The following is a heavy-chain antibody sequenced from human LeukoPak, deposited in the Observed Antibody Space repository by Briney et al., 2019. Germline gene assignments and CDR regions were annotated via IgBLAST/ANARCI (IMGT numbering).Heavy chain of an antibody. D-gene: IGHD2-2*01. CDR1: GGSSSGYY. CDR2: INHSGST. CDR3: ARGSDCSSTSCEVTVVRGVITFFDY. Sequence: SETLSLTCAVYGGSSSGYYWSWIRQPPGKGLEWIGEINHSGSTNYNPSLKSRVTISVDTSKNQFSLKLSSVTAADTAVYYCARGSDCSSTSCEVTVVRGVITFFDYWGQGTLVTVSS. J-gene: IGHJ4*02. V-gene: IGHV4-34*01.